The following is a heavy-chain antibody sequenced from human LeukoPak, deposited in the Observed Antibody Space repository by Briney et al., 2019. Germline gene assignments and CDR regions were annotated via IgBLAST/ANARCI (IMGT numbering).Heavy chain of an antibody. Sequence: GGSLRLSCAASGFTFSSYWMHWVRQAPGKGLVWVSRINSDGSSTSYADSVKGRFTISRDNAKNTLYLQMNSLRAEDTAVYYCASHGSSWTFDYWGQGTLVTVSS. V-gene: IGHV3-74*01. CDR2: INSDGSST. CDR3: ASHGSSWTFDY. D-gene: IGHD6-13*01. CDR1: GFTFSSYW. J-gene: IGHJ4*02.